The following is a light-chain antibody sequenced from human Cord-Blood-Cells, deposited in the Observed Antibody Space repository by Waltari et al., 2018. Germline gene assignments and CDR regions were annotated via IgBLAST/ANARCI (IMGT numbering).Light chain of an antibody. CDR3: QAWDSSNVV. Sequence: SYELTQPPSVSVSPGQTASITCSGDKLGDKYACWYQQKPGQSPVLVIYQDSKPPSGIPELFCGSNSGNTATLTISGTQAMDEADYYCQAWDSSNVVFGGGTKLTVL. CDR1: KLGDKY. J-gene: IGLJ2*01. V-gene: IGLV3-1*01. CDR2: QDS.